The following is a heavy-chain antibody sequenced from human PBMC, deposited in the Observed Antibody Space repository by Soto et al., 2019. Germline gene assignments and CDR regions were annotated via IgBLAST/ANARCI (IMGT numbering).Heavy chain of an antibody. V-gene: IGHV3-7*01. Sequence: GGSLRLSCAASGFTFSSYWMSWVRQAPGKGLEWVANIKQDGSEKYYVDSVKGRFTISRDNAKNSLYLQMNSLRAEDTAVYYCARGLQTGSDIVVVPAAPRGFGYWGHGTLVTVSS. CDR1: GFTFSSYW. CDR2: IKQDGSEK. D-gene: IGHD2-2*01. CDR3: ARGLQTGSDIVVVPAAPRGFGY. J-gene: IGHJ4*01.